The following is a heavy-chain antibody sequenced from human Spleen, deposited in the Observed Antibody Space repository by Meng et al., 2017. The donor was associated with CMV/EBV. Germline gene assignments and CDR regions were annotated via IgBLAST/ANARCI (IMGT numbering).Heavy chain of an antibody. J-gene: IGHJ4*02. CDR1: RFSFSNFW. CDR3: ARVCGTCYAVDY. V-gene: IGHV3-7*01. D-gene: IGHD2-15*01. CDR2: INQDGSDK. Sequence: ETLSLTCAASRFSFSNFWMSWVRQAPGKGLEWVANINQDGSDKYYVDSVRGRFTISRDNTKNSLYLQIHRLRAEDTAFYYCARVCGTCYAVDYWGQGTLVTVSS.